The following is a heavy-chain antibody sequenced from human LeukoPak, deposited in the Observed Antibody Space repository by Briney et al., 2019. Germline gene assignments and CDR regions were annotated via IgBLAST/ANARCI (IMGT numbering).Heavy chain of an antibody. J-gene: IGHJ6*03. CDR1: GDSISGSNCY. CDR3: ARGGDCSSTSCYGGILNYYYYYMDV. CDR2: IYFSGGT. D-gene: IGHD2-2*01. V-gene: IGHV4-39*01. Sequence: SETLSLTCAVSGDSISGSNCYWGWIRQPPGKGLEWIGSIYFSGGTYYNASLKSRVTISVDTSKNQFSLKLSSVTAADTAVYYCARGGDCSSTSCYGGILNYYYYYMDVWGKGTTVTVSS.